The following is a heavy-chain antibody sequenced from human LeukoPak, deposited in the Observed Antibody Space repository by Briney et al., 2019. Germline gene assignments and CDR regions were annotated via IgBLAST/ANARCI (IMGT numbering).Heavy chain of an antibody. V-gene: IGHV5-51*01. Sequence: GESLKISCKGSGYSFTSYWIGWVRQMPGKGLEWMGIIYPGDSDTRYSPSFQGQVTISADKSISTAYLQWSSLKASDTAMYYCARRPGFAGYYYGMDVWGQGTTVSVSS. CDR3: ARRPGFAGYYYGMDV. D-gene: IGHD3-9*01. J-gene: IGHJ6*02. CDR2: IYPGDSDT. CDR1: GYSFTSYW.